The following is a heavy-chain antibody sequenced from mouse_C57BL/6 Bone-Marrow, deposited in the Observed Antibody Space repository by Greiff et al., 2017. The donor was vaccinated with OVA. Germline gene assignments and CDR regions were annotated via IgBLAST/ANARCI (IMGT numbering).Heavy chain of an antibody. CDR1: GFTFSSYG. J-gene: IGHJ2*01. CDR3: ARRGTGDY. Sequence: EVKLVESGGDLVKPGGSLKLSCAASGFTFSSYGMSWVCQTPDKRLEWVATISSGGSYTYYPDSVKGRFTISRDNAKNTLYLQMSSLKSEDTAMYYCARRGTGDYWGQGTTLTVSS. CDR2: ISSGGSYT. D-gene: IGHD2-14*01. V-gene: IGHV5-6*02.